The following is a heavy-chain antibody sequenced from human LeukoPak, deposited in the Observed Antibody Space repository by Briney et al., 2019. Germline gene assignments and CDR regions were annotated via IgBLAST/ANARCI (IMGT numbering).Heavy chain of an antibody. CDR1: GGSISSGYYY. Sequence: SETLSLTCTVSGGSISSGYYYCGWIRQPPGKGLEWIGNIYYSGSTYYNPSLKSRVTISVDTSKNQFSLKLSSVTAADTAVYYCARQNCSGGSCLVGYWGQGTLVTVSS. CDR2: IYYSGST. V-gene: IGHV4-39*01. CDR3: ARQNCSGGSCLVGY. J-gene: IGHJ4*02. D-gene: IGHD2-15*01.